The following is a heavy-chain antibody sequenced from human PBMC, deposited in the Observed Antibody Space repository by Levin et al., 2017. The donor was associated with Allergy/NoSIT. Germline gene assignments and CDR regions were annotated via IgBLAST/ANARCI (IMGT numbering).Heavy chain of an antibody. CDR2: IYYSGST. D-gene: IGHD2-21*02. Sequence: SQTLSLTCTVSGGSIRSGGYYWSWIRQHPGKGLEWIGYIYYSGSTYYNPSLKSRVTISVDTSKNQFSLKLSSVTAADTAVYYCAREKDVTAISEDAFDIWGQGTMVTVSS. CDR1: GGSIRSGGYY. J-gene: IGHJ3*02. V-gene: IGHV4-31*03. CDR3: AREKDVTAISEDAFDI.